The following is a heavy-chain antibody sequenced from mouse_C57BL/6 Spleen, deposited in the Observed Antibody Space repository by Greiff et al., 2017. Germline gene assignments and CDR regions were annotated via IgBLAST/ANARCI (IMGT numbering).Heavy chain of an antibody. J-gene: IGHJ3*01. V-gene: IGHV14-4*01. CDR3: TFYYDYDRFAY. D-gene: IGHD2-4*01. Sequence: VQLQQSGAELVRPGASVKLSCTASGFNIKDDYMHWVKQRPEQGLEWIGWIDPENGDTEYASKFQGKATITADTSSNTAYLQLSSLTSEDTAVYYCTFYYDYDRFAYWGQGTLVTVSA. CDR1: GFNIKDDY. CDR2: IDPENGDT.